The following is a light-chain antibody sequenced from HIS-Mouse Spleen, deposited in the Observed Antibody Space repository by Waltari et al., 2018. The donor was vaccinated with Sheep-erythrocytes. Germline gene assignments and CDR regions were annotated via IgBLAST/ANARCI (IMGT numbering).Light chain of an antibody. CDR3: QQANSFPIT. CDR2: AAS. Sequence: DIQMTQSPSSVSASVGDRVTLTCRASQGISRCLAWYQQKPGKAPKLLTYAASSLQSGVPSRFSGSGSGTDFTLTISSLQPEDFATYYCQQANSFPITFGQGTRLEIK. J-gene: IGKJ5*01. CDR1: QGISRC. V-gene: IGKV1-12*01.